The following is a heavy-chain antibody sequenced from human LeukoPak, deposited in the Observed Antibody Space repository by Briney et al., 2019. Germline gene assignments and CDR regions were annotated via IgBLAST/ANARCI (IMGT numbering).Heavy chain of an antibody. V-gene: IGHV3-7*01. J-gene: IGHJ4*02. CDR3: ARQISGYESYFDY. CDR1: GFTFSSYW. D-gene: IGHD5-12*01. Sequence: GGSLRLSCAASGFTFSSYWMSWVRQAPGKGLEWVANIKQGGSEKYYVDSVKGRFTISRDNAKNSLYLQMNSLRAEDTAVYYCARQISGYESYFDYWGQGTLVTVSS. CDR2: IKQGGSEK.